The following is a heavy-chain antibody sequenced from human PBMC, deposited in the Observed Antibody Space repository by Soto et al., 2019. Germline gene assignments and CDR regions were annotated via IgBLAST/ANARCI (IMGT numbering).Heavy chain of an antibody. V-gene: IGHV4-39*01. D-gene: IGHD3-10*01. CDR2: IYYSGST. CDR3: ARLHPRYYGSGSYYNVYYYYYGMDV. J-gene: IGHJ6*02. CDR1: GGSISSSSYY. Sequence: QLQLQESGPGLVKPSETLSLTCTVSGGSISSSSYYWGWIRQPPGKGLEWIGSIYYSGSTYYNPSLKSRVTISVDTSKNQFSLKLSSVTAADTAVYYCARLHPRYYGSGSYYNVYYYYYGMDVWGQGTTVTVSS.